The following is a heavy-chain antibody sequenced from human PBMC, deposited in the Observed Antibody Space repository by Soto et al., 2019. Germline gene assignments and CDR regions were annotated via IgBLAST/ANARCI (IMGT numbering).Heavy chain of an antibody. CDR3: TRRKPVLGNYGGNPSSHWYFDL. CDR1: GFTFSGSA. Sequence: EVQLVESGGGLVQPGGSLKLSCAASGFTFSGSAMHWVRQASGKGLEWVGRIRSKANSYATAYAASVKGRFTISRDDSKNTAYLQMNSLKTEDTAVYYCTRRKPVLGNYGGNPSSHWYFDLWGRGTLVTVSS. CDR2: IRSKANSYAT. V-gene: IGHV3-73*01. J-gene: IGHJ2*01. D-gene: IGHD4-17*01.